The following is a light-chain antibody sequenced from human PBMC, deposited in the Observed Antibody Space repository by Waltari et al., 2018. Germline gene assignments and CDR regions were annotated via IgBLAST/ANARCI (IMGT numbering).Light chain of an antibody. J-gene: IGLJ3*02. CDR3: QTGGHGTWV. CDR2: VNSDGSH. V-gene: IGLV4-69*01. CDR1: SGHITNV. Sequence: QLELTQSPSASASLGASAKLTCTLSSGHITNVVAWHQQQPQKGPRYSMKVNSDGSHSRGDEIPDRFSGSSCGAERYLTISSLQSEDEADYYCQTGGHGTWVFGGGTKLTV.